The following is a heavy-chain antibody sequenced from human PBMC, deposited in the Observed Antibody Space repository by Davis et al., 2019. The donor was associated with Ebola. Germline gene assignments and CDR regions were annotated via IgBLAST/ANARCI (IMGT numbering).Heavy chain of an antibody. CDR3: AKDSRDFWSGYHPSYYGMDV. Sequence: GESLKIFCAASGFTVSSNYMSWVRQAPGKGLEWVSVIYSGGSSYYADSVKGRFTISRDNSKNTLYLQMNSLRAEDTAVYYCAKDSRDFWSGYHPSYYGMDVWGQGTTVTVSS. V-gene: IGHV3-66*02. CDR1: GFTVSSNY. D-gene: IGHD3-3*01. CDR2: IYSGGSS. J-gene: IGHJ6*02.